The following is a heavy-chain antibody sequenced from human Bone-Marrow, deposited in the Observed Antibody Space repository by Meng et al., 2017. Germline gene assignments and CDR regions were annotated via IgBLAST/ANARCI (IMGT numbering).Heavy chain of an antibody. J-gene: IGHJ3*02. CDR3: ARDRAYSSSWWCAFDI. Sequence: ASVKVSCKASGYTLTSYGISWVRQAPGQGLEWMGWISAYNGNTNYAQKLQGRVTMTTDTSTSTAYMELRSLRSDDTAVYYCARDRAYSSSWWCAFDIWGQGTMVTVSS. CDR1: GYTLTSYG. D-gene: IGHD6-13*01. V-gene: IGHV1-18*01. CDR2: ISAYNGNT.